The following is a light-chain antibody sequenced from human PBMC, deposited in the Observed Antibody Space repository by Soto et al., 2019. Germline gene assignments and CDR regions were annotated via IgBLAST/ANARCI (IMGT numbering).Light chain of an antibody. J-gene: IGKJ1*01. CDR1: QSISSW. CDR3: QQYNSYWT. V-gene: IGKV1-5*01. CDR2: DAS. Sequence: DIQRAQSPSTLSASVGDRVTFACRSSQSISSWLAWYQQKPGKAPKLLIYDASSLESGVPSRFSGSGSGTEFTLTISSLQPDDFATYYCQQYNSYWTFGQGTKVDIK.